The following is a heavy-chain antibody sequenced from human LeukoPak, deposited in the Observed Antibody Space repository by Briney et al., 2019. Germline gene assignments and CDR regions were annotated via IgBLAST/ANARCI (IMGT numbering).Heavy chain of an antibody. CDR3: ARHLAYSGYPTPFDY. V-gene: IGHV4-39*01. Sequence: SETLSLTCTVSGGSISSSNYYWGWIRQPPGKELEWIGSMYYSGSTYYNPSLKSRVTISIDTSKNRFSLKLTSVTAADTAVYYCARHLAYSGYPTPFDYWGQGTLVTVSS. J-gene: IGHJ4*02. D-gene: IGHD5-12*01. CDR1: GGSISSSNYY. CDR2: MYYSGST.